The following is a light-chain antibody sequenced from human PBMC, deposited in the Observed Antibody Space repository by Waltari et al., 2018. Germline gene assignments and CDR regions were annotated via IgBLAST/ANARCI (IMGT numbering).Light chain of an antibody. CDR2: AAS. V-gene: IGKV1-39*01. Sequence: DIQMTQSPSSLSASVGDRVTITCRASQSISSYLNWYQQKPGKAPKILIYAASSLQSGVPSRFSGSGSVTDFTLTISSLQPEDFATYYCQQSYSTPRFTFGPGTKVDIK. J-gene: IGKJ3*01. CDR3: QQSYSTPRFT. CDR1: QSISSY.